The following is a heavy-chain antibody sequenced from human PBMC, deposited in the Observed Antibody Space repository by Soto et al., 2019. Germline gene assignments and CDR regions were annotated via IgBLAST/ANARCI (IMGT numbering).Heavy chain of an antibody. CDR1: GFTFSSYA. D-gene: IGHD2-15*01. CDR3: AKRRGAGGHLDC. CDR2: VSIGGST. Sequence: GGSLRLSCAASGFTFSSYAMGWVRQGPGKGLEWVAVVSIGGSTHYADSVRGRFTISRDNSKNTLSLQMNSLTAEDTAVYFCAKRRGAGGHLDCWGQGALVTVSS. V-gene: IGHV3-23*01. J-gene: IGHJ4*02.